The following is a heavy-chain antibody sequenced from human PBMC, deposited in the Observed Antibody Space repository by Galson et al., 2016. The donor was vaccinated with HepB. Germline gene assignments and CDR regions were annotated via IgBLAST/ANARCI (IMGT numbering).Heavy chain of an antibody. CDR2: ISWNSGSS. J-gene: IGHJ4*02. Sequence: SLRLSCAASEFTFDDYAMHWVRQAPGKGLEWVSGISWNSGSSGYADSVKGRFTASRDNAKNSLYLQMNSLRAEDTAFYFCAKDYSSGWFGAGGFEHWGQGTLVTVSS. V-gene: IGHV3-9*01. D-gene: IGHD6-19*01. CDR1: EFTFDDYA. CDR3: AKDYSSGWFGAGGFEH.